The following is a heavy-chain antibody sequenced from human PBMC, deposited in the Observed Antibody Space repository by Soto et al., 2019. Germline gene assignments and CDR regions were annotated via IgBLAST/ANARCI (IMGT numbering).Heavy chain of an antibody. D-gene: IGHD6-13*01. CDR3: ARRYSSSFDY. V-gene: IGHV4-59*08. Sequence: SETLSLTCTVSGGSISSYYWSWTRQPPGKGLEWIGYIYYSGSTNYNPSLKSRVTISVDTSKNQFSLKLSSVTAADTAVYYCARRYSSSFDYWGQGTLVTVPS. CDR1: GGSISSYY. CDR2: IYYSGST. J-gene: IGHJ4*02.